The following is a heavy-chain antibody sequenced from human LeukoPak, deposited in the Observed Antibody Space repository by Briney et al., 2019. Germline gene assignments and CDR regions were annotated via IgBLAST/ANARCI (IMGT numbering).Heavy chain of an antibody. Sequence: PSETLSLTGTVSGGSISTYYWSWIRQPPGEGLEWIGYIYTSGSTNYNPSLKSRVTVSLDTSKSQFSLNLSSVTAADTAVYYCARLRWSSSWFAYFDYWGQGALISVSA. D-gene: IGHD6-13*01. CDR3: ARLRWSSSWFAYFDY. J-gene: IGHJ4*02. V-gene: IGHV4-4*09. CDR2: IYTSGST. CDR1: GGSISTYY.